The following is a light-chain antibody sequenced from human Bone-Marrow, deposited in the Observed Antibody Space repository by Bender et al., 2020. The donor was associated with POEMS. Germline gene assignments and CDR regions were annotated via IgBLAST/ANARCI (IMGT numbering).Light chain of an antibody. V-gene: IGLV1-44*01. J-gene: IGLJ3*02. CDR2: SSN. CDR3: AAWDDSLDAWV. CDR1: TSNIGSNP. Sequence: QSVLTQPPSASGTPGQSVTISCSGSTSNIGSNPGNWYQQLPGMAPKLLIYSSNRRPSGVSDRFSASKSGTSASLAISGLQSDDEADYYCAAWDDSLDAWVFGGGTTLTVL.